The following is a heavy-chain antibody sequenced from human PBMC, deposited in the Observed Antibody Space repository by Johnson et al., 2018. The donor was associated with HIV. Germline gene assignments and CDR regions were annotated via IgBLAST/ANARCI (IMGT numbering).Heavy chain of an antibody. J-gene: IGHJ3*02. CDR1: GFTFSSYT. CDR3: ARDGDSDAFDI. CDR2: IKQDGSEK. D-gene: IGHD4-17*01. V-gene: IGHV3-30*04. Sequence: QVQLVESGGGVVRPGGSLRLSCAASGFTFSSYTMHWVRQAPGRGLEWVANIKQDGSEKYYADPVKGRFTISRDNSENTLYLQMKSLRTEDTAVYYCARDGDSDAFDIWGQGTMVTVSS.